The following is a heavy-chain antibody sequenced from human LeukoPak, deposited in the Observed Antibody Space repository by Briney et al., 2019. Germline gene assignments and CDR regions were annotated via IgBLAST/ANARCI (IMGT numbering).Heavy chain of an antibody. CDR2: IYYSGST. CDR3: ARRDTSKYYFDY. J-gene: IGHJ4*02. CDR1: GGSISSSSYY. D-gene: IGHD5-18*01. Sequence: SETLSLTCTVSGGSISSSSYYWGWVRQPPGKGLEWIGTIYYSGSTYCNPSLKSRLTISVDTSKSQFSLKLSSVTAADTAVYYCARRDTSKYYFDYWGQGTLVTVSS. V-gene: IGHV4-39*01.